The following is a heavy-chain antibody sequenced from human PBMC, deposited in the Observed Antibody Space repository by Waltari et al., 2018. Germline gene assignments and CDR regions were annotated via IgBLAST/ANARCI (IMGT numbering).Heavy chain of an antibody. CDR1: GGSISSYY. D-gene: IGHD4-17*01. CDR3: ARPHRGYGDYWYFDL. Sequence: QVQLQESGPGLVKPSETLSLTCTVSGGSISSYYWSWIRQPPGKGLEWIGYIYYSGSTNYNPSLKSRVTISVDTSKNQFSLKLSSVTAADTAVYYCARPHRGYGDYWYFDLWGRGTLVTVPS. V-gene: IGHV4-59*01. CDR2: IYYSGST. J-gene: IGHJ2*01.